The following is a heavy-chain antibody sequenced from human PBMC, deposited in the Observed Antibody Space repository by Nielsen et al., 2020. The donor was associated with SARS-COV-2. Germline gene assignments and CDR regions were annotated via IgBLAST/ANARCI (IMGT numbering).Heavy chain of an antibody. V-gene: IGHV4-59*08. Sequence: SETLSLTCTVSGGSMVGYFWTWIRQPPGKGLDYIGYIYHNGNTNYNPSLRGRVAISIDKSSLQFSLQLHSVTAADTATYYCARHEQKDAVPVKYWGRGTLVTVSS. CDR1: GGSMVGYF. CDR2: IYHNGNT. J-gene: IGHJ4*02. CDR3: ARHEQKDAVPVKY. D-gene: IGHD6-13*01.